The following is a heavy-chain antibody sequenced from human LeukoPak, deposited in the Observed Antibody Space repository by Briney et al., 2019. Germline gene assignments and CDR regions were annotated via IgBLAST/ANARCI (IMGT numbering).Heavy chain of an antibody. Sequence: SETLSLTCTVSGGSISSSSYYWGWIRQPPGTGLEWIGSIYYSGSTYYNPSLKSRVTISVDTSKNQFSLKLSSVTAADTAVYYCAREGIELTNLFDYWGQGTLVTVSS. J-gene: IGHJ4*02. CDR2: IYYSGST. CDR3: AREGIELTNLFDY. CDR1: GGSISSSSYY. V-gene: IGHV4-39*07. D-gene: IGHD1-7*01.